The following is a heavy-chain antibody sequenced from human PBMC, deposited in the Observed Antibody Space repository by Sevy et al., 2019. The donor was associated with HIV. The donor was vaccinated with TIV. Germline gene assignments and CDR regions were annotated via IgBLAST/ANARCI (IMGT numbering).Heavy chain of an antibody. Sequence: GGSLRLSCAASGFPFSSYGMNWVRQAPGKGLEWVANIRQDGSEKYDVHFVKGRFTISRDNAENSLYLQMNSLRAEDTAVYYCAREGSYGDHDYQYYYGMDVWGQGTTVTVSS. J-gene: IGHJ6*02. CDR2: IRQDGSEK. CDR3: AREGSYGDHDYQYYYGMDV. CDR1: GFPFSSYG. V-gene: IGHV3-7*01. D-gene: IGHD4-17*01.